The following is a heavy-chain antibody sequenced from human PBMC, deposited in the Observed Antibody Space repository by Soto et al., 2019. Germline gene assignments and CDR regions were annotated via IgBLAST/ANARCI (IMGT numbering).Heavy chain of an antibody. D-gene: IGHD6-13*01. CDR2: ISHNGVTT. Sequence: GGSLRLSCTASGFTFGNYAMGWVRQAPGKGLEWISTISHNGVTTYYADSVKGRFTVSRDNSENTVYLEMNSLRSDDTAVYYCARHSSSYLHFDYWGQGTLVTVSS. CDR1: GFTFGNYA. J-gene: IGHJ4*02. CDR3: ARHSSSYLHFDY. V-gene: IGHV3-23*01.